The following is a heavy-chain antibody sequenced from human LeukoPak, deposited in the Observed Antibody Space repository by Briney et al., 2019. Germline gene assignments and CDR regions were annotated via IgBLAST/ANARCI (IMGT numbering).Heavy chain of an antibody. V-gene: IGHV3-48*03. CDR3: ARGYSYVFY. Sequence: GGSLRLSCAASGFTFSSYEMNWVRQAPGKGPEWISYISSSGSTIYYADSVKGRFTISRDNAKNSLFLQMDSLRAEDTAVYYCARGYSYVFYWGQGTLVSVSS. CDR2: ISSSGSTI. D-gene: IGHD5-18*01. J-gene: IGHJ4*02. CDR1: GFTFSSYE.